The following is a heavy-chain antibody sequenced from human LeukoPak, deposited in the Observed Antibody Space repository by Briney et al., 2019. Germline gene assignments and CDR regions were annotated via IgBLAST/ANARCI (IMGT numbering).Heavy chain of an antibody. D-gene: IGHD2-15*01. CDR2: ITSHSSTI. V-gene: IGHV3-48*02. Sequence: GGSLRLSCTASGFTFSNYSMNWVRQAPGKGLEWISYITSHSSTIYYADSVKGRFTISRDNAKNSLHLQMNSLRDEDTAVYYCATAGGGYWGQGTLVTVSS. J-gene: IGHJ4*02. CDR3: ATAGGGY. CDR1: GFTFSNYS.